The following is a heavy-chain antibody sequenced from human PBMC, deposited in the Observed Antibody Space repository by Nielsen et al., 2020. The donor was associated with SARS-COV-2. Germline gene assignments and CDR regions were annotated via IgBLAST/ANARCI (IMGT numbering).Heavy chain of an antibody. J-gene: IGHJ4*02. CDR1: GFTFSSYA. CDR3: ARDPYSSSPDY. Sequence: GESLKISCAASGFTFSSYAMSWVHQAPGKGLEWVSAISGSGGSTYYADSVKGRFTISRDNSKNTLYLQMDSLRAEDTAVYYCARDPYSSSPDYWGQGTLVTVSS. D-gene: IGHD6-13*01. CDR2: ISGSGGST. V-gene: IGHV3-23*01.